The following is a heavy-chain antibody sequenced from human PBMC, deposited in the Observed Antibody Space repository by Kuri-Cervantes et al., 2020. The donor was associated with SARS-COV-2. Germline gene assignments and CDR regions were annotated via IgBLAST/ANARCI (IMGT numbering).Heavy chain of an antibody. Sequence: GESLKISCEVSGFLFSASAIHWVRQGSEKGLEWVGRVRGKANNYATAYAASVKGRFTISRDDSKNMAYLQMNSLKTEDTAVYYCTIAFGSGDFDYWGQGTLVTVSS. J-gene: IGHJ4*02. D-gene: IGHD7-27*01. V-gene: IGHV3-73*01. CDR3: TIAFGSGDFDY. CDR1: GFLFSASA. CDR2: VRGKANNYAT.